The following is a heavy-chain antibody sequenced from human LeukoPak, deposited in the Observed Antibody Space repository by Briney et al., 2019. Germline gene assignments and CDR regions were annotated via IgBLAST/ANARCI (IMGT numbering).Heavy chain of an antibody. CDR2: ISYDGSNK. Sequence: PGRSLRLSCAASGFTFSSYAMHWVRQAPGKGLEWVAVISYDGSNKYYADSVKGRFTISRDNSKNTLYLQMNSLRAEDTAVYYCASDRIAAAGEGDYWGQGTLVTVSS. CDR3: ASDRIAAAGEGDY. D-gene: IGHD6-13*01. CDR1: GFTFSSYA. J-gene: IGHJ4*02. V-gene: IGHV3-30*04.